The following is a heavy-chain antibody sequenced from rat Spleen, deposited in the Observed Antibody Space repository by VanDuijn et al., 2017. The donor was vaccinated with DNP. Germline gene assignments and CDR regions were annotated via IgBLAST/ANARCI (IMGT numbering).Heavy chain of an antibody. Sequence: EVQLVESGGDLVQPGRSLKLSCAASGFTFSNYDMAWVRQAPTKGLEWVASISPSGGNTFYRDSVKGRFTISRDNAKITLYLQMYTLRSEDTATYSFATHASWFAYWGQGTLVTVPS. V-gene: IGHV5-25*01. CDR3: ATHASWFAY. CDR1: GFTFSNYD. CDR2: ISPSGGNT. J-gene: IGHJ3*01.